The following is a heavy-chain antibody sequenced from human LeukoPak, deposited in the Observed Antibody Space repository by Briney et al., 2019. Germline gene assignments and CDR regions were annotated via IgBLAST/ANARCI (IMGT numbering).Heavy chain of an antibody. CDR3: ARGSRWVGYYYYMDV. Sequence: PSETLSLTCAVSGYSISSGYYWGWIRQPPGKGLEWIGSIYHSGSTYYNPSLKSRVTISVDTSKNQFSLKLSSVTAADTAVYYCARGSRWVGYYYYMDVWGKGTTVTVSS. V-gene: IGHV4-38-2*01. CDR2: IYHSGST. CDR1: GYSISSGYY. D-gene: IGHD5-24*01. J-gene: IGHJ6*03.